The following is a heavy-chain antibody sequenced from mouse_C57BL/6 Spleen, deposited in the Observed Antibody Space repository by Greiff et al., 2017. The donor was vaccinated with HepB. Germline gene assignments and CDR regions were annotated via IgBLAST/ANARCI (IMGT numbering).Heavy chain of an antibody. CDR2: ISYDGSN. Sequence: EVQLQESGPGLVKPSQSLSLTCSVTGYSITSGYYWNWIRQFPGNKLEWMGYISYDGSNNYNPSLKNRISITRDTSKNQFFLKLNSVTTEDTATYYCARGGYYGSSYCWFAYWGQGTLVTVSA. V-gene: IGHV3-6*01. D-gene: IGHD1-1*01. CDR3: ARGGYYGSSYCWFAY. CDR1: GYSITSGYY. J-gene: IGHJ3*01.